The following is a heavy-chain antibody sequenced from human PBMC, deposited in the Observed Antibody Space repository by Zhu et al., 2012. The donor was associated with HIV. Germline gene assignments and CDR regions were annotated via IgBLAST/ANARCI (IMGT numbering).Heavy chain of an antibody. V-gene: IGHV4-59*01. CDR3: ARAGIKWDLGYAFDI. CDR1: GGSISNYY. Sequence: QVQLQESGPGLVKPSKTLSLTCTVSGGSISNYYWSWIWQPPGKGLEWIGYIYYTGSTNYNPSLKSRVTISLDTSKNQFSLRLSSVTAADTAVYYCARAGIKWDLGYAFDIWGQGTMVTVSS. J-gene: IGHJ3*02. D-gene: IGHD1-14*01. CDR2: IYYTGST.